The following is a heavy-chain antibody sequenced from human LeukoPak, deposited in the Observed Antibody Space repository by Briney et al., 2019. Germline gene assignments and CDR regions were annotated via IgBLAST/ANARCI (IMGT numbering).Heavy chain of an antibody. V-gene: IGHV1-24*01. Sequence: ASVKVSCKVSVYTLTELSMHWVRQAPGKGLEWMGGFDPEDGETIYAQKFQGRVTMSEDTSTDRAYMELSSLRSEDTAVYYCAHIPTPFATYSSSWQDAFDIWGQGTMVTVSS. CDR2: FDPEDGET. CDR3: AHIPTPFATYSSSWQDAFDI. J-gene: IGHJ3*02. D-gene: IGHD6-13*01. CDR1: VYTLTELS.